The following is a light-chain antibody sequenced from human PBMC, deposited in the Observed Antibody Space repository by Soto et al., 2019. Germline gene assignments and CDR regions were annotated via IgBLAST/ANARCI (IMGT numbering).Light chain of an antibody. V-gene: IGLV2-14*01. Sequence: QSVLTQPASVSGSRGQSTTISCTGSGSDIGAYNYVSWYQQHPGKAPKLLIHGVTRRPSGVSSRFSASKSAYTASLTISGLQAEDEANYYCSSFTTSYFYVFGPGTKVTVL. CDR1: GSDIGAYNY. J-gene: IGLJ1*01. CDR3: SSFTTSYFYV. CDR2: GVT.